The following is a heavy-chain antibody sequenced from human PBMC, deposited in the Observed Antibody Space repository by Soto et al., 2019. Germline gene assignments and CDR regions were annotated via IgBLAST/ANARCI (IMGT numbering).Heavy chain of an antibody. D-gene: IGHD1-26*01. CDR3: ARGDRENIPGGY. J-gene: IGHJ4*02. V-gene: IGHV4-4*02. Sequence: QVQLQESGPGLVKPSGTLSLTCAVFGGSISSDNWWSWVRQPPGKGLEWIGEIYHTGITNYSPSLKRRVTISVDKSKNQLSLMLISVTAADTAMYYCARGDRENIPGGYWGQGTLVTVSS. CDR1: GGSISSDNW. CDR2: IYHTGIT.